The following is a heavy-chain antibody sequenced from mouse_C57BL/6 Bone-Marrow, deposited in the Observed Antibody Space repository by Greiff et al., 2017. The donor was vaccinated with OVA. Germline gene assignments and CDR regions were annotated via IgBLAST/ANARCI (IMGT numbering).Heavy chain of an antibody. D-gene: IGHD4-1*02. Sequence: VQLQQSGAELVRPGASVKLSCTASGFNIKDDYMHWVKQRPEQGLEWIGWIDPENGDTEYASKFQGKATITADTSSNTAYLQLSSLTSEDTAVYYCTTPPQLQLGRDYWGQGTTLTVSS. V-gene: IGHV14-4*01. J-gene: IGHJ2*01. CDR1: GFNIKDDY. CDR2: IDPENGDT. CDR3: TTPPQLQLGRDY.